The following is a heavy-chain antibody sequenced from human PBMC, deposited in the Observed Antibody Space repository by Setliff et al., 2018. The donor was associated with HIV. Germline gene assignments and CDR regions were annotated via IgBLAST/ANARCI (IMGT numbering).Heavy chain of an antibody. CDR2: INQDESQK. CDR3: EPQGPGPGSGWWRNWFDP. V-gene: IGHV3-7*03. J-gene: IGHJ5*02. Sequence: LRLSCAASGFTFRGNWMSWVRQAPGKGLEWVANINQDESQKYYVGSVKGRFTISRDNAKNSLFLQMNSLRVEDTAVYFCEPQGPGPGSGWWRNWFDPWGQGTLVTVSS. CDR1: GFTFRGNW. D-gene: IGHD6-19*01.